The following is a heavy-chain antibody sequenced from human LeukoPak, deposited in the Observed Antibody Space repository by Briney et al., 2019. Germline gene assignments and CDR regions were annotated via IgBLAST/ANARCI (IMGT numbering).Heavy chain of an antibody. CDR1: GFTFSSYA. D-gene: IGHD3-10*01. CDR2: TWYDGNNK. CDR3: AKGGSGSHHYFDT. Sequence: PGGSLRLSCAASGFTFSSYAMHWVRQAPGKGLEWVALTWYDGNNKYYADSVKGRFTISRDNSKNTLSLQMNSLRAEDTAVYYCAKGGSGSHHYFDTWGQGTLVTVSS. J-gene: IGHJ4*02. V-gene: IGHV3-33*06.